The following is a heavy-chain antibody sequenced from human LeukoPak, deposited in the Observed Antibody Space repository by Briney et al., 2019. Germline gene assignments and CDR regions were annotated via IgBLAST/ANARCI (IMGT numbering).Heavy chain of an antibody. D-gene: IGHD5-12*01. Sequence: PSETLSLTCTVSGGSISSYYWSWIRQPPGKGLEWIGYIYYSGSTNYNPSLKSRVTISVDTSKNQFSLKLSSVTAADTAVYYCARHEVDIVALDYWGQGTLVTVSS. CDR1: GGSISSYY. J-gene: IGHJ4*02. CDR3: ARHEVDIVALDY. CDR2: IYYSGST. V-gene: IGHV4-59*08.